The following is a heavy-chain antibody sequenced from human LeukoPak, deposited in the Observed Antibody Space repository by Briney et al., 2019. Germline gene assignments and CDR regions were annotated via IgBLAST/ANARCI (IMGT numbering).Heavy chain of an antibody. D-gene: IGHD3-10*01. CDR3: ARDPTLDHSSVLLWFGELPRYYYYYGMDV. CDR2: INPTGGST. V-gene: IGHV1-46*01. J-gene: IGHJ6*02. CDR1: GYTFTSYY. Sequence: GASVKVSCKASGYTFTSYYIHWVRQAPGQGLEWMGIINPTGGSTSYAQKFQGRVTMTRDTSTSTVYMELSSLRSDDTAVYYCARDPTLDHSSVLLWFGELPRYYYYYGMDVWGQGTTVTVSS.